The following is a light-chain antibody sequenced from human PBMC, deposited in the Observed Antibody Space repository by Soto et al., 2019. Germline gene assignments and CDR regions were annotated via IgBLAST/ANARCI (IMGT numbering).Light chain of an antibody. Sequence: QSALTQPASVSGSPGQSITTSCTGTSSDVGGYNYVSWYQQHPGKAPKLMIYDVSNRPSGVSNRFSGSKSGNTASLTISGLQAEDEADYYCSSYTSSSIPYVFGTGTKVTVL. V-gene: IGLV2-14*01. CDR3: SSYTSSSIPYV. CDR1: SSDVGGYNY. CDR2: DVS. J-gene: IGLJ1*01.